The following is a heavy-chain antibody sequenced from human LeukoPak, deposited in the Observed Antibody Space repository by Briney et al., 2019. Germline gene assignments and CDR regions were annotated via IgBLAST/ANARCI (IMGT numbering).Heavy chain of an antibody. D-gene: IGHD6-6*01. CDR3: ARVAVEYSSSYYFDY. Sequence: GASVKVSCKASGYTFTSYDINWVRQATGQGLEWMGIINPSGGSTSYAQKFQGRVTMTRDTSTSTVYMELSSLRSEDTAVYYCARVAVEYSSSYYFDYWGQGTLVTVSS. J-gene: IGHJ4*02. CDR2: INPSGGST. V-gene: IGHV1-46*01. CDR1: GYTFTSYD.